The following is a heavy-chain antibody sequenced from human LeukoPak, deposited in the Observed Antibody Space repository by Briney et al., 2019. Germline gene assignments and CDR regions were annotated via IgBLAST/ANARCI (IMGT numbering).Heavy chain of an antibody. CDR2: FYSGGST. V-gene: IGHV3-53*01. Sequence: GGSLRLSCAASGFTVSSNYMSWVRQAPGKGLEWASVFYSGGSTYYADSVKGRFTISRDNSKNTLYLQMNSLRAEDTAVYYCASQGLYDSSGYYLNYYYYMDVWGKGTTVTISS. D-gene: IGHD3-22*01. CDR1: GFTVSSNY. J-gene: IGHJ6*03. CDR3: ASQGLYDSSGYYLNYYYYMDV.